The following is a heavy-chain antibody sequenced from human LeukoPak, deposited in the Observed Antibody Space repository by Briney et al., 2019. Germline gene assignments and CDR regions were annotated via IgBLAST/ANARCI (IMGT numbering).Heavy chain of an antibody. Sequence: PGGSLRLSCAASGFTFSSYEMNWVRQAPGKGLEWVSYISSSGSTIYYADSVKGRFTISRDNAKNSLYLQMKSLRAEDTAVYYCARDGEDGPDYWGQGTLVTVSS. CDR2: ISSSGSTI. CDR3: ARDGEDGPDY. J-gene: IGHJ4*02. CDR1: GFTFSSYE. D-gene: IGHD5-24*01. V-gene: IGHV3-48*03.